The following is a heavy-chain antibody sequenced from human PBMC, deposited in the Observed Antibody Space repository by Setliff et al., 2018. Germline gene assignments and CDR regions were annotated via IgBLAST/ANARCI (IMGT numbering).Heavy chain of an antibody. D-gene: IGHD3-10*01. V-gene: IGHV4-39*01. CDR3: ARSLGSGSYYNSRPFYSDY. J-gene: IGHJ4*02. CDR1: GDSITSGSYY. Sequence: PSETLSLTCTVSGDSITSGSYYWSWIRQPPGKELEWIGSFYSFGSTYYSPSLKNRVTISGDTSKNQFSLKLTSVTAADTAVYFCARSLGSGSYYNSRPFYSDYWGQGTLVTVSS. CDR2: FYSFGST.